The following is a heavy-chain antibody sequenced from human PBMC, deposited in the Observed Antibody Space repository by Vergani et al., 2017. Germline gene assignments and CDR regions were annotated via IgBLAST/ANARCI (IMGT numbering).Heavy chain of an antibody. Sequence: QVQLVESGGGVVQPGGSLRLSCAASGFTFSSYGMHWVRQAPGKGLEWVAFIRYDGSNKYYADSVKGRFTISRDNSKNTLYLQMNSLRAEDTAVYYCAKDHGPYRKIDYRGQGTLVTVSS. D-gene: IGHD1-26*01. J-gene: IGHJ4*02. CDR3: AKDHGPYRKIDY. V-gene: IGHV3-30*02. CDR2: IRYDGSNK. CDR1: GFTFSSYG.